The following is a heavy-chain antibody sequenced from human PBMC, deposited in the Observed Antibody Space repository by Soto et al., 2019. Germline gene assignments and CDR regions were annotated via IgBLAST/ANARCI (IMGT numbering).Heavy chain of an antibody. CDR1: GHTFSGYY. Sequence: ASVKVSCKASGHTFSGYYIHWLRQAPGQGLEWMGWINPNSGGTNYAQKFQGRVTVTRDTPTSTAYMELSRLTSDDTAVYYCARSLTEGYCTITGCYTRPLYGMDVWGQGTKVTVS. V-gene: IGHV1-2*02. J-gene: IGHJ6*02. D-gene: IGHD2-2*02. CDR3: ARSLTEGYCTITGCYTRPLYGMDV. CDR2: INPNSGGT.